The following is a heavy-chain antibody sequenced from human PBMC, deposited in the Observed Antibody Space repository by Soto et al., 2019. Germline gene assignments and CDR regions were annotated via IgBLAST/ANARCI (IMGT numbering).Heavy chain of an antibody. CDR2: IWYDGSNK. CDR1: GFTFSSYG. Sequence: QVQLVESGGGVVQPGRSLRLSCAASGFTFSSYGMHWVRQAPGKGLEWVAVIWYDGSNKYYADSVKGRFTISRDNSKNTRXLQMNCLRVEDTAVYYCARGPSLVVVAARDRLFDYWGQGTLVTVSS. CDR3: ARGPSLVVVAARDRLFDY. V-gene: IGHV3-33*01. D-gene: IGHD2-15*01. J-gene: IGHJ4*02.